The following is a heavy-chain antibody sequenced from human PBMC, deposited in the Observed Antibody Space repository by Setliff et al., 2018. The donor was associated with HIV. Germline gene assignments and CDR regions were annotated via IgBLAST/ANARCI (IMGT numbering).Heavy chain of an antibody. CDR2: SYYSGSA. V-gene: IGHV4-59*04. D-gene: IGHD3-10*01. CDR3: ARWTYYHASGSYRGKFDY. Sequence: ASETLSLTCTVSGGSISSYYWSWIRQPPGKGLEWIGHSYYSGSAHYNASLKSRVTMSVDMSNNQFSLKLRSVTAADAAVYYCARWTYYHASGSYRGKFDYWGQGTLVTVSS. J-gene: IGHJ4*02. CDR1: GGSISSYY.